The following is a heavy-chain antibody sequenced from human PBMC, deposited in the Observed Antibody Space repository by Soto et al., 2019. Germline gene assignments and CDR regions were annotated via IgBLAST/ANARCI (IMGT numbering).Heavy chain of an antibody. CDR2: IYYSGST. V-gene: IGHV4-59*01. Sequence: QVQLQESGPGLVKPSETLSLTCTVSGGSISNYYWSWIRQPPGKGLEWIGYIYYSGSTNYNPSLKGRVTISVDTSKNQFSLKLSSVTAADTAVYYCARAGAATLSDYWGQGTLVTVSS. CDR1: GGSISNYY. D-gene: IGHD2-15*01. J-gene: IGHJ4*02. CDR3: ARAGAATLSDY.